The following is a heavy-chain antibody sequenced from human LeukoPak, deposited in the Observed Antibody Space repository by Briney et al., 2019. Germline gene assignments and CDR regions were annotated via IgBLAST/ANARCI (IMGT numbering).Heavy chain of an antibody. J-gene: IGHJ4*02. D-gene: IGHD3-9*01. CDR2: ISSSGSTI. CDR1: GFTFSSYE. V-gene: IGHV3-48*03. Sequence: PGGSLRLSCAASGFTFSSYEMNWVRQAPGKGLEWVSYISSSGSTIYYADSVKGRFTISRDNAKNSLYLQMNSLRAEDTAVYYCARVSYFDWLSYFDYWGQGTLVTVSS. CDR3: ARVSYFDWLSYFDY.